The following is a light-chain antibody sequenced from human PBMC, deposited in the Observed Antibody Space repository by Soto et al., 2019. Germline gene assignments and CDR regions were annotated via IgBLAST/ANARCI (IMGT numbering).Light chain of an antibody. CDR3: MQLIHVPYT. CDR2: KVS. V-gene: IGKV2-24*01. J-gene: IGKJ2*01. CDR1: QNLAFSNGDTY. Sequence: DVVLSQTQLSSPVTLGQPASISCRSSQNLAFSNGDTYLSWLQQRPGQPPRLLIYKVSNRFSGVPDRFSGSGAGTDFTLKISRVEAEDVGVYYCMQLIHVPYTFGQGTKLEIK.